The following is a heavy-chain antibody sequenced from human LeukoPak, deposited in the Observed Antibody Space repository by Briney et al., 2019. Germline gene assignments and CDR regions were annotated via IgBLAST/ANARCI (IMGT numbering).Heavy chain of an antibody. Sequence: GGSVRLSCEASGFSFRASSVNWVRQAPGKGLEWVSSTTSGGDYIYYADSVKGRFTTSRDNAKNSLSLRLNSLRVEDTAVYYCARGHYDVLAASYKWTPDYWGQGTLVTVSS. CDR3: ARGHYDVLAASYKWTPDY. CDR1: GFSFRASS. J-gene: IGHJ4*02. D-gene: IGHD3-9*01. CDR2: TTSGGDYI. V-gene: IGHV3-21*01.